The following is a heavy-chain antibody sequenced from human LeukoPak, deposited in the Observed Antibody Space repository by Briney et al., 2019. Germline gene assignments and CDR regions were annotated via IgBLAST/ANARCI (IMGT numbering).Heavy chain of an antibody. V-gene: IGHV1-2*02. D-gene: IGHD6-6*01. CDR1: GYTFTGYY. J-gene: IGHJ4*02. CDR3: ARGSVTLAARDFDY. Sequence: ASVKVSCKASGYTFTGYYMHWVRQAPGQGLEWMGWINPNSGGTNYAQKFQGRVTMTRDTSISTAYMELSRLRSDDTAVYYCARGSVTLAARDFDYWGQGTLVTVSS. CDR2: INPNSGGT.